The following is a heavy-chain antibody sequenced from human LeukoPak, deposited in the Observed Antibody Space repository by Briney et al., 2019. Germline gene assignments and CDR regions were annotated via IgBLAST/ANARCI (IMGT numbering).Heavy chain of an antibody. D-gene: IGHD3-10*01. V-gene: IGHV1-2*02. CDR2: INPNSGGT. J-gene: IGHJ4*02. CDR1: GYTFTSYG. Sequence: ASVKVSCKASGYTFTSYGISWVRQAPGQGLEWMGWINPNSGGTNYAQKFQGRVTMTRDTSISTAYMELSRLRSDDTAVYYCARGPRWLGGHYFDYWGQGTLVTVSS. CDR3: ARGPRWLGGHYFDY.